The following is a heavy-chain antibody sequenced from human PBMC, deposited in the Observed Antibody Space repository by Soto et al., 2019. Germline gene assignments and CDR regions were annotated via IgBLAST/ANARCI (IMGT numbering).Heavy chain of an antibody. D-gene: IGHD4-4*01. CDR3: ARDSDYNIAY. CDR2: IHTYNGNR. CDR1: GYTCTIYG. V-gene: IGHV1-18*01. J-gene: IGHJ4*02. Sequence: ASVKVSCKASGYTCTIYGISCVRQAPGQCLEWVGWIHTYNGNRNFPQKFQGRVTLTTDTSTSTAYMELRSLRSDDTAVYYCARDSDYNIAYWGQGTLVTVSS.